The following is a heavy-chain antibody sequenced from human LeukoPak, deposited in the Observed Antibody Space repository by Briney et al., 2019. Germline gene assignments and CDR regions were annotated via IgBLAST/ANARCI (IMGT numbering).Heavy chain of an antibody. CDR3: ANDPLVVPATAGY. J-gene: IGHJ4*02. D-gene: IGHD2-2*01. Sequence: GGSLRLSCAASGFTFSSYAMSWVRQAPGKGLEWVSAISGSGGSTYYADSVKGRFTITRDNSKNTLYLQMNSLRAEDTAVYYCANDPLVVPATAGYWGQGTLVTVSS. V-gene: IGHV3-23*01. CDR2: ISGSGGST. CDR1: GFTFSSYA.